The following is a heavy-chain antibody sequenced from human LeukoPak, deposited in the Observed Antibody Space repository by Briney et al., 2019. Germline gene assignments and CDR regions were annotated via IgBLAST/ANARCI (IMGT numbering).Heavy chain of an antibody. CDR3: ARGGERPQTFHYYYYYMDV. CDR1: GYTFTGYY. J-gene: IGHJ6*03. V-gene: IGHV1-2*02. Sequence: ASVKVSCKASGYTFTGYYMHWVRQAPGQGLEWMGWINPNSGGTNYAQKFQGRVTMTRDTSISTAYMELSRLRSDDTAVYYCARGGERPQTFHYYYYYMDVWAKGPRSPSP. D-gene: IGHD3-10*01. CDR2: INPNSGGT.